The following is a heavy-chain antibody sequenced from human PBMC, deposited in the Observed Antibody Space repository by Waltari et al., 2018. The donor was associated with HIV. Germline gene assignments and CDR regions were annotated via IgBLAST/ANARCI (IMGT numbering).Heavy chain of an antibody. D-gene: IGHD5-12*01. V-gene: IGHV3-23*01. CDR1: GFTFSSYA. J-gene: IGHJ6*02. Sequence: EVQLLESGGGLVQPGGSLRLSCAASGFTFSSYAMSWVRQAPGKGLEWVSAISGRGGSTYSADSVKGRFTISRDNSKNTLYLQMNSLRAEDTAVYYCAKDPMDIVATINYYGMDVWGQGTTVTVSS. CDR2: ISGRGGST. CDR3: AKDPMDIVATINYYGMDV.